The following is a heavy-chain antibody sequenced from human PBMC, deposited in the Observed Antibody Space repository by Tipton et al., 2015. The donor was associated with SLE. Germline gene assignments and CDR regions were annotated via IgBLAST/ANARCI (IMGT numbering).Heavy chain of an antibody. CDR1: GGSISSYW. J-gene: IGHJ6*03. Sequence: TLSLTCTVSGGSISSYWWNWIRQPPGKGLERIGHIYYSGSTNYNPSLKSRVTISVDTSKNQFSLKLSSVTAADTAVYYCASWGPIVYYYYYMDVWGKGTTVTVSS. D-gene: IGHD3-16*01. V-gene: IGHV4-59*12. CDR3: ASWGPIVYYYYYMDV. CDR2: IYYSGST.